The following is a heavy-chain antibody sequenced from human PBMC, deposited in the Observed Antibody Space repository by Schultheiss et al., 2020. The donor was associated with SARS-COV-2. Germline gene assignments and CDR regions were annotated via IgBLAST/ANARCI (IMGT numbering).Heavy chain of an antibody. V-gene: IGHV3-23*01. CDR1: GFTFSSYA. J-gene: IGHJ5*02. CDR3: TANYYYDSSGYPYNWFDP. D-gene: IGHD3-22*01. CDR2: ISGSGGST. Sequence: GGSLRLSCAASGFTFSSYAMSWVRQAPGKGLEWVSAISGSGGSTYYADSVKGRFTISRDNAKNSLYLQMNSLRAEDTAVYYCTANYYYDSSGYPYNWFDPWGQGTLVTVSS.